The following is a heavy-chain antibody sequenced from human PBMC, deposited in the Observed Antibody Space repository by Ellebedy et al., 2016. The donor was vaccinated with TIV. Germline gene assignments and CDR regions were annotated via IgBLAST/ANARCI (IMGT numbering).Heavy chain of an antibody. CDR2: IYYSGST. Sequence: SETLSLTXTVSGGSVSSGSYYWSWIRQPPGKGLEWIGYIYYSGSTNYNPSLKSRVTISVDTSKNQFSLKLGSVTAADTAVYYWARGFYDSSGYIRGDYWGQGTLVTVSS. D-gene: IGHD3-22*01. CDR1: GGSVSSGSYY. V-gene: IGHV4-61*01. J-gene: IGHJ4*02. CDR3: ARGFYDSSGYIRGDY.